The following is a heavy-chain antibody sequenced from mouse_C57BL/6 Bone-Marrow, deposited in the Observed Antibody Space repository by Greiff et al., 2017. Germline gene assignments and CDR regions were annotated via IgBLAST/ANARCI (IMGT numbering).Heavy chain of an antibody. CDR1: GYTFTSYW. V-gene: IGHV1-5*01. J-gene: IGHJ3*01. Sequence: EVQLQQSGTVLARPGASVKMSCKTSGYTFTSYWMHWVKQRPGPGLEWIGAIYPGNSDTSYNQTFKGKAKLTAVTSASTAYMELSSLTNEDSAVYYCTRSFYGYYTWFAYWGQGTLVTVSA. CDR3: TRSFYGYYTWFAY. D-gene: IGHD2-3*01. CDR2: IYPGNSDT.